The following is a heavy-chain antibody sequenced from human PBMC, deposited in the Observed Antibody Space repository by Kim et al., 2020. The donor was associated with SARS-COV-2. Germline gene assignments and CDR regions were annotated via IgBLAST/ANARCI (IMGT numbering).Heavy chain of an antibody. CDR1: GYSFTSYW. J-gene: IGHJ1*01. V-gene: IGHV5-51*01. CDR2: IYPGDSDT. D-gene: IGHD2-2*01. CDR3: AGSKAEPYCSSTSCYWSAEYFQH. Sequence: GESLKISCKGSGYSFTSYWIGWVRQMPGKGLEWMGIIYPGDSDTRYSPSFQVQVTISADKSISTAYLQWSSLKASDTAMYYCAGSKAEPYCSSTSCYWSAEYFQHWGQGTLVTVSS.